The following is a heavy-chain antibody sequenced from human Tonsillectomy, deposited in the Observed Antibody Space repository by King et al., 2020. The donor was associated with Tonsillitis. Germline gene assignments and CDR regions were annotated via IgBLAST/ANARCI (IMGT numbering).Heavy chain of an antibody. CDR2: IWYDGSLQ. Sequence: VQLVESGGGVVQPGRSLRLSCAASGFSFSTYAMHWVRQAPGKGLEWVAVIWYDGSLQYYSDSVKGRFTIPSDNSKNTLYLQTNSLGAEDTAVYYCARAYDILTGYNSNWFDPWGQGTLVTVSS. CDR3: ARAYDILTGYNSNWFDP. J-gene: IGHJ5*02. CDR1: GFSFSTYA. D-gene: IGHD3-9*01. V-gene: IGHV3-33*08.